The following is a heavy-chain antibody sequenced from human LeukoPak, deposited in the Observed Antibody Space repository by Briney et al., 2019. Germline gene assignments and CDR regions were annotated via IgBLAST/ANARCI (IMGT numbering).Heavy chain of an antibody. CDR2: INAGNGDT. D-gene: IGHD5-12*01. J-gene: IGHJ6*02. Sequence: ASVKVSCKASGYTFTAYVMHWVRQAPGQRLEWMGWINAGNGDTKYSQEFQGRVTTTRDTFANTIYMELSSLRSEDTAVYYCTRALGYPYYAMDVWGQGTTVTVSS. CDR1: GYTFTAYV. CDR3: TRALGYPYYAMDV. V-gene: IGHV1-3*01.